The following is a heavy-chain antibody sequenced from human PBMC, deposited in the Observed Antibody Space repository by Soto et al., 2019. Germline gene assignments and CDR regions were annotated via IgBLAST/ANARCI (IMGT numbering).Heavy chain of an antibody. CDR1: GFTFNSYV. CDR2: NSRSGRGSA. Sequence: EVQLLESGGALVQPGGSLRLSCAASGFTFNSYVMTWVRQAPGEGLEWVSSNSRSGRGSAYYADSVKGRFTISRDNSENTLFLQMNNLRDEDTALYYCARGRYLDSSDYWVANLPFDHWGLGTLVTVSS. D-gene: IGHD3-22*01. CDR3: ARGRYLDSSDYWVANLPFDH. J-gene: IGHJ4*02. V-gene: IGHV3-23*01.